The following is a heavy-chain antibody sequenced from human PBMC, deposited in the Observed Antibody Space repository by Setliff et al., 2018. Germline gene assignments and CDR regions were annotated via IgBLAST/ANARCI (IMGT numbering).Heavy chain of an antibody. V-gene: IGHV4-39*02. CDR2: AYAGGGT. D-gene: IGHD2-15*01. J-gene: IGHJ6*03. CDR3: ARAPGRQDYHYMEL. Sequence: PSETLSLTCTFSGGSTGVSEYYWGWVRQSPGKGLEWIGSAYAGGGTYYNPSLQSRITISVDTSQNHFSLSLTSMTAADTAVYYCARAPGRQDYHYMELWGKGTTVTVSS. CDR1: GGSTGVSEYY.